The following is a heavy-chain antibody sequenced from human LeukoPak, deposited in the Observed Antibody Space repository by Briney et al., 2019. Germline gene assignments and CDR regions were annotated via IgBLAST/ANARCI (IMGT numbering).Heavy chain of an antibody. V-gene: IGHV4-34*01. CDR2: INHSGST. CDR1: GGPFSGYY. D-gene: IGHD3-10*01. J-gene: IGHJ4*02. Sequence: SETLSLICAVYGGPFSGYYWSWIRQPPGKGLEWIGEINHSGSTNYNPSLKSRVTISVDTSKNQFSLKLSSVTAADTAVYYCARDGSGSYYPDYWGQGTLVTVSS. CDR3: ARDGSGSYYPDY.